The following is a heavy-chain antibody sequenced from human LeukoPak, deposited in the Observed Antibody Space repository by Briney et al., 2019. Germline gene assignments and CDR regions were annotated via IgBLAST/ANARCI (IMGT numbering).Heavy chain of an antibody. V-gene: IGHV1-18*01. CDR2: ISAYDGGT. CDR1: GFTFTSYG. Sequence: ASVKVSCKASGFTFTSYGFSWVRQAPGQGLEWMGWISAYDGGTKYEQKFQGKVTMTIDTSTSTVYMELRSLRAEDTAVYYCARDPGYSSSWYYFDYWGQGTLVTVSS. J-gene: IGHJ4*02. CDR3: ARDPGYSSSWYYFDY. D-gene: IGHD6-13*01.